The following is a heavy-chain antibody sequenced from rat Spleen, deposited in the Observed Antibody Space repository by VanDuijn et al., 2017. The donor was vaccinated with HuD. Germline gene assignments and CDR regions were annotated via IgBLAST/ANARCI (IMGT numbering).Heavy chain of an antibody. CDR3: ARQDTSGYSNWFGY. D-gene: IGHD4-3*01. V-gene: IGHV5-29*01. Sequence: EVQLVESGGGLVQPGRSLKLSCVASGFTFSSYWMYWIRQAPTKGLEWVATISSDGGGTWHRDSVKGRFTVSRDNAKSTLYLQMDSLRSEDTATYYCARQDTSGYSNWFGYWGQGTLVTVSS. CDR2: ISSDGGGT. J-gene: IGHJ3*01. CDR1: GFTFSSYW.